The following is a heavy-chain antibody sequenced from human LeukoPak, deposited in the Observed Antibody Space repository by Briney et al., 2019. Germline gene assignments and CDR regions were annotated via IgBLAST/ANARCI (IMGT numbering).Heavy chain of an antibody. Sequence: GASVKVSCKASGYTFTSYGISWVRQAPGQGLEWMGWISAYNGNTNYAQKLQGRVTMTTDTSTSTAYMELRSLRSDDTAVYYCARGYSSLSDYYYYYYMDVWGKGTTVTVSS. CDR3: ARGYSSLSDYYYYYYMDV. J-gene: IGHJ6*03. V-gene: IGHV1-18*01. CDR2: ISAYNGNT. D-gene: IGHD6-6*01. CDR1: GYTFTSYG.